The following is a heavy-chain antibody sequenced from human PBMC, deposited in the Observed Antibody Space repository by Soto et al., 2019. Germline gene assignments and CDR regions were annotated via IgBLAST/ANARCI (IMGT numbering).Heavy chain of an antibody. J-gene: IGHJ4*02. CDR3: ARTTVVTPALDY. CDR2: IYHSGST. Sequence: SETLSLTCTVFGGSIISGDYYWSWIRQPPGKGLEWIGYIYHSGSTYYNLSLKGRVTISVDTSKNQFSLKLTSVTAADTAVYYCARTTVVTPALDYWGQGTLVTVSS. D-gene: IGHD4-17*01. V-gene: IGHV4-30-4*01. CDR1: GGSIISGDYY.